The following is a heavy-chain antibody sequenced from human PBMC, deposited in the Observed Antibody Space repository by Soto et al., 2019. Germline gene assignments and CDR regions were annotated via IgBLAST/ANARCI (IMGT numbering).Heavy chain of an antibody. V-gene: IGHV2-5*01. CDR2: IYWNDDK. CDR1: GFSLSTSGVG. D-gene: IGHD3-22*01. CDR3: AHRSYYYDSSGYLFDY. J-gene: IGHJ4*02. Sequence: QITLKESGPTLVKPTQTLTLTCTFSGFSLSTSGVGVGWIRQRPGKALEWLALIYWNDDKRYSPSLKSRLTITKDTSKNQVVLTMTNMDPVGTATYYCAHRSYYYDSSGYLFDYWGQGTLVTVSS.